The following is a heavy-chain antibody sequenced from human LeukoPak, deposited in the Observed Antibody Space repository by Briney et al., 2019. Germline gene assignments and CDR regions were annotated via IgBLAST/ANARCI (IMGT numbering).Heavy chain of an antibody. CDR1: GFTFSGSA. D-gene: IGHD6-19*01. J-gene: IGHJ4*02. V-gene: IGHV3-73*01. CDR3: ARGWTG. Sequence: GGSLRLSCAASGFTFSGSAMHWVRQASGKGLEWVGRIRSKANSYATAYAASVKGRFTISRDNSKNTLYLQMNSLRAEDTAVYYCARGWTGWGQGTLVTVSS. CDR2: IRSKANSYAT.